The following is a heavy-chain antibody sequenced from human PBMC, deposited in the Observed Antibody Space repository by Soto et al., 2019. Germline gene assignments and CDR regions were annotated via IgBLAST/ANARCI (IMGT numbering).Heavy chain of an antibody. CDR1: GDSIDSGNSY. Sequence: PSETLSLTCTVCGDSIDSGNSYWSWIRQAPGKGLEWIGYIFSSGTTYYNPSLKSRLTVSLDTSQNQFSLKLNSVTAADTAVYFCARVPSPFDFYYAMDVLGQGTTVTVSS. CDR2: IFSSGTT. J-gene: IGHJ6*01. CDR3: ARVPSPFDFYYAMDV. D-gene: IGHD3-16*01. V-gene: IGHV4-30-4*02.